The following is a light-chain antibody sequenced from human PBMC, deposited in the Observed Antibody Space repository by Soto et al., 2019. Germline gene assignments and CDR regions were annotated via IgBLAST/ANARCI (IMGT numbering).Light chain of an antibody. Sequence: TQSPSTLSASVGDRVTITCRVSQSINNLLAWYQQKPGQAPRLLIYDASNRATGIAARFSGSGSGTDFTLTISSLEPEDLAVYYCRQRSNWPPTFGQGTKVEIK. J-gene: IGKJ2*01. CDR1: QSINNL. CDR2: DAS. CDR3: RQRSNWPPT. V-gene: IGKV3-11*01.